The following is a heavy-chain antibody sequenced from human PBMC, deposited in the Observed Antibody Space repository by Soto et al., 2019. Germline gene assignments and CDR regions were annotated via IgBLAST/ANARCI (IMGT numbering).Heavy chain of an antibody. V-gene: IGHV3-30-3*01. J-gene: IGHJ4*02. D-gene: IGHD4-17*01. Sequence: GGSLRLSCAASGFSFSISPMHWVRQAPGKGPEWVALISYDGTNKFYADSVKGRFTISRDNSKSTLYLQVDSLRPEDAAVYYCARDPKPYGQQRWAFKYFDSWGQGALVTVSS. CDR1: GFSFSISP. CDR2: ISYDGTNK. CDR3: ARDPKPYGQQRWAFKYFDS.